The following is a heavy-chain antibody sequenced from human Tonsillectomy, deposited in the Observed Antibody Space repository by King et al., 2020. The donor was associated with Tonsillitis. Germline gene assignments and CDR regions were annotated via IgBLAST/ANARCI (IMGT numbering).Heavy chain of an antibody. J-gene: IGHJ3*02. Sequence: EVQLVESGGGLIQPGGSLRLSCAASGFTVSSNFMSWVRQAPGKGLEWVSVIYSGGSTNYADSVKGRFTISRDNSKNTLYLQMNSLRAEDTAVYYCARDLHTAMAIDGFDIWGQGTMATVSS. CDR1: GFTVSSNF. CDR2: IYSGGST. D-gene: IGHD5-18*01. CDR3: ARDLHTAMAIDGFDI. V-gene: IGHV3-53*01.